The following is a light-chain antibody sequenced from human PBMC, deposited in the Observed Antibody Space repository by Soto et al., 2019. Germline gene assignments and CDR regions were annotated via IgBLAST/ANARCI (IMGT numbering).Light chain of an antibody. V-gene: IGKV1-39*01. CDR1: QSIGKH. Sequence: DIQMTQSPSSLSASVGDRVTITCRASQSIGKHLNWYQQKPGKAPKFLIYASSSLQSGVPSRFSGSGSGTDFTLTINSLQPEDFAAYYRQQGYTSAITFGQGTRLEIK. CDR3: QQGYTSAIT. J-gene: IGKJ5*01. CDR2: ASS.